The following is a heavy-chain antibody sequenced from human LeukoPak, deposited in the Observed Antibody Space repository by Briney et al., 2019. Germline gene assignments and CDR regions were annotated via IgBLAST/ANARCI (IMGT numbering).Heavy chain of an antibody. CDR1: GGSISSSSYY. Sequence: SETLSLTCTVSGGSISSSSYYWGWIRQPPGKGLEWIGSIYYSGGTYYNPSLKSRVTISVDTSKNQFSLKLSSVTAADTAVYYCARQGSEQLVDYWGQGTLVTVSS. J-gene: IGHJ4*02. CDR2: IYYSGGT. V-gene: IGHV4-39*01. CDR3: ARQGSEQLVDY. D-gene: IGHD6-6*01.